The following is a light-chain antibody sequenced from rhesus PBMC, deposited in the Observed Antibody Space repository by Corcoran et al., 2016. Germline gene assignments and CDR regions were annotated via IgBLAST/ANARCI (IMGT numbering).Light chain of an antibody. CDR3: MQSLQTPFS. V-gene: IGKV2-78*01. CDR1: QSLLDSDGYTH. Sequence: DIVMTQTPLSLSVTPGEPAFISCRSSQSLLDSDGYTHLHWYLQKPGQSPQLLIYLGSNRASGVPDRFSGGGSDTVFTLKISRVEAKDVGVYCCMQSLQTPFSFGQGTKMEIK. CDR2: LGS. J-gene: IGKJ2*01.